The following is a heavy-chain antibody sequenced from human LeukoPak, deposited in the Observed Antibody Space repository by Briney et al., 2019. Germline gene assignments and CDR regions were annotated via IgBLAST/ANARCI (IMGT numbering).Heavy chain of an antibody. D-gene: IGHD1-26*01. CDR2: VPSDGSSK. Sequence: GRSLRLSCAASGFTFSSYAMHWVRQAPGKGPEWVAVVPSDGSSKYYADSVKGRFTISRDNSKNTVYLQMSSLRSDDTAVYYCAKLGATVGYSPIDYWGQGTLVTVSS. J-gene: IGHJ4*02. CDR3: AKLGATVGYSPIDY. V-gene: IGHV3-30*04. CDR1: GFTFSSYA.